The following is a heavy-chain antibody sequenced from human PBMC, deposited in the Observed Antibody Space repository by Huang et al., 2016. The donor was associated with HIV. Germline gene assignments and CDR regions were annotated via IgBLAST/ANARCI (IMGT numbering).Heavy chain of an antibody. D-gene: IGHD3-3*01. CDR1: GGSISTHY. CDR2: IDYSGST. Sequence: QVQLQESGPGLVKPSETLSLTCTVSGGSISTHYWSWIRQPPGKGLEWIGSIDYSGSTNYSPSLKSRVTILLDTSKNQCSLMVNSVTAADTAMYYCARDHHDFWRGYRRMYFFDHWGQGTLVTVSS. CDR3: ARDHHDFWRGYRRMYFFDH. V-gene: IGHV4-59*11. J-gene: IGHJ4*02.